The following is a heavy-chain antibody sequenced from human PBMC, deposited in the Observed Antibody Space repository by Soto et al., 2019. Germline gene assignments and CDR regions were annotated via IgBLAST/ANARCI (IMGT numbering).Heavy chain of an antibody. Sequence: VQVVASGGGLVQPGRSLRLSCAVSGFRFEQYVMHWVRQAPGKGLECVSTVSPTGDTVAYADSVEGRFTVSRDNAKNSLYLPMTSLTGHDTAFYYCLKDAPNGSIDDWGQGTLVTVSS. CDR1: GFRFEQYV. CDR3: LKDAPNGSIDD. D-gene: IGHD2-8*01. J-gene: IGHJ4*02. V-gene: IGHV3-9*01. CDR2: VSPTGDTV.